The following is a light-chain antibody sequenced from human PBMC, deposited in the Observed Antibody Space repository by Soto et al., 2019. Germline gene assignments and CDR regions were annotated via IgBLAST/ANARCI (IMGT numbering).Light chain of an antibody. CDR1: LSVSSNY. V-gene: IGKV3-20*01. CDR2: VAS. CDR3: QQYGGSPPT. Sequence: EIGLTQSPGTLSLSPGERATLSCRASLSVSSNYLASYQRKPGQAPRLLIYVASSRATDIPNRFSGSWSGTDFTLTITRLEPEDFAVYFCQQYGGSPPTCGQGTKVEIK. J-gene: IGKJ1*01.